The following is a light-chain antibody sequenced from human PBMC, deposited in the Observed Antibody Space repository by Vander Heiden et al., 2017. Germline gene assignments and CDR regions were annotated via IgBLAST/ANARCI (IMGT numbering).Light chain of an antibody. CDR3: QRDDSYPPT. J-gene: IGKJ1*01. Sequence: AIRMTQSPSSFSASTGDRVTITCRASQGISSYLAWYQQKPGKAPKLLIYAASTLQSGVPSRFSGSGSGTDFTLTISCLQSEDFATYYCQRDDSYPPTFGQGTKVEIK. CDR2: AAS. CDR1: QGISSY. V-gene: IGKV1-8*01.